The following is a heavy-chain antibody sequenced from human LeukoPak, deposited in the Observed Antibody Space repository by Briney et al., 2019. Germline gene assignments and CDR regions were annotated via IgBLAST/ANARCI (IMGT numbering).Heavy chain of an antibody. CDR2: INHSGST. CDR3: ARGPKYYYGSGSYYRTTYYGMDV. J-gene: IGHJ6*02. Sequence: NPSETLSLTCAVYGGSFSGYYWSWIRQPPGKGLEWIGEINHSGSTNYNPSLKSRVTISVDTSKNQFSLKLSSVTAADTAVYYCARGPKYYYGSGSYYRTTYYGMDVWGQGTTVTVSS. D-gene: IGHD3-10*01. CDR1: GGSFSGYY. V-gene: IGHV4-34*01.